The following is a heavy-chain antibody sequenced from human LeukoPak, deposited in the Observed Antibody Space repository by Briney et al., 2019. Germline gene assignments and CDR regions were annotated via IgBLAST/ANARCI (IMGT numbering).Heavy chain of an antibody. CDR3: ARGGPNWGAFDI. CDR2: IYSTGTT. J-gene: IGHJ3*02. D-gene: IGHD3-16*01. Sequence: SETLSLTCGVSGGSFSGYYWSWIRQPAGKGLEWVGRIYSTGTTSYNPSLKSRVTMSVDTSKNQLSLNLSSVSAADTAVYYCARGGPNWGAFDIWGQGTMVTVSA. V-gene: IGHV4-4*07. CDR1: GGSFSGYY.